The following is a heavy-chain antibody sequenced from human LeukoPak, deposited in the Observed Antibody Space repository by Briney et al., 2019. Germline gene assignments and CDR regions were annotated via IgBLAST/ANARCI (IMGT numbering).Heavy chain of an antibody. Sequence: PSETLSLTCTVSDDSITMYYWTWIRQPPGKGLEWIGYVDHTGSTKFNPSLNGRVSISRDTSNNFFSLRLRSVTAPDTAVYFCARGRVSSSTWYSTYYYFFYMDFWGKGTTVTVSS. V-gene: IGHV4-59*01. J-gene: IGHJ6*03. CDR1: DDSITMYY. D-gene: IGHD4-11*01. CDR3: ARGRVSSSTWYSTYYYFFYMDF. CDR2: VDHTGST.